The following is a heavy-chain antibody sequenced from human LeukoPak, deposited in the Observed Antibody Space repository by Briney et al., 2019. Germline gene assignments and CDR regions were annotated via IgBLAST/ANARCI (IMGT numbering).Heavy chain of an antibody. CDR1: GFTFSSYG. J-gene: IGHJ5*02. Sequence: GGSLRLSCAASGFTFSSYGMHWVRQAPGKGLEWVAFIHYDGTNEYYADSVKGRFTISRDNCKNTLSLQMNGLRVEDTALYYCVNSWFDPWGQGTLVTVSS. CDR2: IHYDGTNE. V-gene: IGHV3-30*02. CDR3: VNSWFDP.